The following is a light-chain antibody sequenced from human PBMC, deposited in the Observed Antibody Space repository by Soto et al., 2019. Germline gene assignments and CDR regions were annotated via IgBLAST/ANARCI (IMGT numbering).Light chain of an antibody. CDR3: QQDYNLLT. J-gene: IGKJ4*01. CDR2: DAS. V-gene: IGKV3D-7*01. Sequence: PGARVTLSCRASQSVSSSYLTWYQQKPGQAPRLLIYDASTRATSIPARFSGSGSGTDFTLTISSLQPEDFAVYYCQQDYNLLTFGGGTKVEIK. CDR1: QSVSSSY.